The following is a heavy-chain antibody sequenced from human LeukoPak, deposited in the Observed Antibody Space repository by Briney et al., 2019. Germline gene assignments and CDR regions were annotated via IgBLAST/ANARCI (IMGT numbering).Heavy chain of an antibody. CDR1: GYSNSSGYY. Sequence: SETLSLTCTVSGYSNSSGYYWGWIRQPPGKGLEWIGSIYHSGSTYYNPSLKSRVTISVDTSKNQFSLKLSSVTAADTAVYYCARVLRFLEWFDYWGQGTLVTVSS. CDR2: IYHSGST. D-gene: IGHD3-3*01. CDR3: ARVLRFLEWFDY. J-gene: IGHJ4*02. V-gene: IGHV4-38-2*02.